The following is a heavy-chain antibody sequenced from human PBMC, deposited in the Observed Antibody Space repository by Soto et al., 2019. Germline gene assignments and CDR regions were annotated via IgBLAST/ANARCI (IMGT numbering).Heavy chain of an antibody. CDR2: IVVGSGNT. CDR1: GFTFTSSA. V-gene: IGHV1-58*01. J-gene: IGHJ6*02. Sequence: SVKVSCKASGFTFTSSAVQWVRQARGQRLEWIGWIVVGSGNTNYAQKFQERVTITRDMSTSTAYMELSSLRSEDTAVYYCAAGGGYSSGWPTYYYYYGMDVWGQGTTVTVSS. D-gene: IGHD6-19*01. CDR3: AAGGGYSSGWPTYYYYYGMDV.